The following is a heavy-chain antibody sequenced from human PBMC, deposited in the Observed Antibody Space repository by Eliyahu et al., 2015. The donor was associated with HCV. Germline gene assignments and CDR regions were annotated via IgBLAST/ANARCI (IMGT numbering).Heavy chain of an antibody. D-gene: IGHD5-24*01. CDR3: ARHEMATIKGWYFDL. CDR1: GFTFSXYS. Sequence: EVQLVESGGGLVKPGGSLRLSCAASGFTFSXYSMNWVRQAPGKGLEWVSSISSSSSYIYYADSVKGRFTISRDNAKNSLYLQMNSLRAEDTAVYYCARHEMATIKGWYFDLWGRGTLVTVSS. J-gene: IGHJ2*01. CDR2: ISSSSSYI. V-gene: IGHV3-21*01.